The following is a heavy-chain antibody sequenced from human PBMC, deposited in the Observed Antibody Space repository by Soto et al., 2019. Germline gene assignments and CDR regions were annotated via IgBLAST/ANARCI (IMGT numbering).Heavy chain of an antibody. J-gene: IGHJ4*02. V-gene: IGHV4-34*01. CDR1: GGSLSGYY. Sequence: SETLSLTGDVYGGSLSGYYWRWIRQPPGKGLEWIGEITQSGSTNYNPSLKSQAPIPVDTSKNQFSLKLSSVTAAGASVYYCARRVTYYDFWSGYYRIFYYFDYWGQGTLVTVSS. CDR3: ARRVTYYDFWSGYYRIFYYFDY. D-gene: IGHD3-3*01. CDR2: ITQSGST.